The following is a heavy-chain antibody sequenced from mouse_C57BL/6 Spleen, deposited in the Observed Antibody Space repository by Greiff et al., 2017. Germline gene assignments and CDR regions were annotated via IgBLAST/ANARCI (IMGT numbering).Heavy chain of an antibody. J-gene: IGHJ4*01. Sequence: VQLQQPGAELVKPGASVKLSCKASGYTFTSYWMHWVKQRPGRGLEWIGRIDPNSGGTKYNEKFKSKATLTVARPSSTAYMQLSSLTSEDSAVYNCERGDYGSRGAGDYWGQGTSVTVSS. CDR2: IDPNSGGT. V-gene: IGHV1-72*01. D-gene: IGHD1-1*01. CDR3: ERGDYGSRGAGDY. CDR1: GYTFTSYW.